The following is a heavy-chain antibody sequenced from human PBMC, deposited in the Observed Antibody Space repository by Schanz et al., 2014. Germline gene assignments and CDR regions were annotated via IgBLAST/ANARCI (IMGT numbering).Heavy chain of an antibody. CDR2: RDSSGST. J-gene: IGHJ4*02. CDR3: ARDGLGADY. Sequence: QVQLQESGPGLVKPSETLSLTCTVSGDSISGSYWSWIRQPPGKGLEWIGHRDSSGSTKYNPSLKSRVTISIDTSKNQISLRLRSVTEADTAVYYCARDGLGADYWGQGTLVTVSS. CDR1: GDSISGSY. V-gene: IGHV4-59*01.